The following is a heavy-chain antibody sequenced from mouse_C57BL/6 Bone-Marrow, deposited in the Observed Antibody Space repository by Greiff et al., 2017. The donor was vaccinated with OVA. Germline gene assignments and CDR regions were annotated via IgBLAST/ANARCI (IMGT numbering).Heavy chain of an antibody. CDR3: ARLNWEGFAY. CDR1: GVSISDAW. CDR2: IRNKANNHAT. Sequence: EVQLVESGGGLVQPGGSMKLSCAASGVSISDAWMDWVRQSTDMGLEWVAEIRNKANNHATYYAESVKGRFTISRDDSISSVYLNMNSLSAEDTGMYYCARLNWEGFAYWGQGTLVTVSA. D-gene: IGHD4-1*01. J-gene: IGHJ3*01. V-gene: IGHV6-6*01.